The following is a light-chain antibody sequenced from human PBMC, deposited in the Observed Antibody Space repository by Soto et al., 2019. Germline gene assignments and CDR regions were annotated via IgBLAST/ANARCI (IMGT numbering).Light chain of an antibody. V-gene: IGKV3-11*01. CDR1: QNIASY. CDR2: DSS. J-gene: IGKJ4*01. Sequence: EIVLTQSPATLSLSPGERATLSCRASQNIASYLAWYQHKPGKAPMLLIPDSSNRAAGIPARFSGSGSGTVFTLSISSLEPEDFAIYYGQQRTNWPPHAVGGGTRVEIK. CDR3: QQRTNWPPHA.